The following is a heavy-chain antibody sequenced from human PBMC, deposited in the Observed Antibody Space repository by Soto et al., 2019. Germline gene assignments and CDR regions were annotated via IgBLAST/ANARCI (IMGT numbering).Heavy chain of an antibody. Sequence: EVQLVESGGGLVKPGGSLRLSCAASGFPFSNAWMTWVRKAPGKGLEWVGRVKSKTDGGTIDYAAPVKDRFTISRDDSKNTLYLQMNSLKTEDTAVYYCIGTYSGSSMRFDYWGQGTLVTVSS. CDR2: VKSKTDGGTI. J-gene: IGHJ4*02. D-gene: IGHD5-12*01. V-gene: IGHV3-15*01. CDR1: GFPFSNAW. CDR3: IGTYSGSSMRFDY.